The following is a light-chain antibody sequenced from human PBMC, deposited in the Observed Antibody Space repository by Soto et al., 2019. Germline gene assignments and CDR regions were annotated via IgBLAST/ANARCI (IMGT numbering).Light chain of an antibody. CDR1: SGHSSYA. V-gene: IGLV4-69*01. Sequence: QPVLTQSPSASASLGASVKLTCTLSSGHSSYAIAWHQQQPEKGPRYLMKLNSDGRHSKGDGIPDRFSGSSSGTERYLTISSFQSEDEADYYCQTWVSGIQVFGGGTKLTVL. CDR2: LNSDGRH. J-gene: IGLJ2*01. CDR3: QTWVSGIQV.